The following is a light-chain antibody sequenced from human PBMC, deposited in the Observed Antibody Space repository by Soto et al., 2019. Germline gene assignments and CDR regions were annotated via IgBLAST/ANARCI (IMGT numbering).Light chain of an antibody. CDR3: QQYDRSPWT. CDR2: GAS. J-gene: IGKJ1*01. CDR1: QSVSSSF. V-gene: IGKV3-20*01. Sequence: EIVLTQSPGTLSLSPGERATLSCRASQSVSSSFLAWYQQKAGQAPRLLIYGASSRATGITDRFSGSGSGTDFTLTISRLEPEDFGVYYCQQYDRSPWTVGQGTKVEIK.